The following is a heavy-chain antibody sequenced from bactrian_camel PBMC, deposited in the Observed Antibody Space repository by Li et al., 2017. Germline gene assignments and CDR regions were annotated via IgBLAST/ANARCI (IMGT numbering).Heavy chain of an antibody. Sequence: QVQLVESGGGLVQPGGSLRLSCAASGATFRSKWMYWVRQARGKGLEWLSTITENGGIQVYADSVKGRFTLSQDNAKNTVYLQMNSLQAEDTAMYFCFTRERSSLLTPEYTYWGQGTQVTVS. D-gene: IGHD2*01. CDR1: GATFRSKW. CDR2: ITENGGIQ. CDR3: FTRERSSLLTPEYTY. J-gene: IGHJ4*01. V-gene: IGHV3S1*01.